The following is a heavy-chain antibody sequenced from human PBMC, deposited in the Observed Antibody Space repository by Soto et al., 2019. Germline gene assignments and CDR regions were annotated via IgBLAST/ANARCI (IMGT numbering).Heavy chain of an antibody. CDR3: ARDSTRRFDY. CDR2: ISGGSTAI. J-gene: IGHJ4*02. V-gene: IGHV3-48*01. Sequence: EVQLVESGGSLIQPGGSLRLSCEASGFTFSIYSMNWVRQAPGKGLEWVSYISGGSTAIYYADSVKGRFTISRDNAQNSLYLQINSLRAEDTAVYYCARDSTRRFDYWGQGTLVTVSS. CDR1: GFTFSIYS.